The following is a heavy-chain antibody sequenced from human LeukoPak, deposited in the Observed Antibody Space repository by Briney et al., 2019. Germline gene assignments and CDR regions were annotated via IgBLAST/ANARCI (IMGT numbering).Heavy chain of an antibody. V-gene: IGHV3-23*01. Sequence: GGSLRLSCAASGFTFSSYAMGWVRRAPGKGLGWVSSILGGGDNTYYADSVKGRFTISRDTSDNTLYLQMNGLRAEDTAVYYCAKASSYSSGYYFDYWGQGTLVTVSS. CDR3: AKASSYSSGYYFDY. D-gene: IGHD6-19*01. CDR1: GFTFSSYA. J-gene: IGHJ4*02. CDR2: ILGGGDNT.